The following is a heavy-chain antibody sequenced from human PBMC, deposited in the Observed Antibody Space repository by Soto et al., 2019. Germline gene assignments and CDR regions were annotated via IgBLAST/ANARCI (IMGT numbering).Heavy chain of an antibody. CDR2: VSGSGDAT. CDR1: GFSFSSYA. Sequence: EVQLLESGGGLMQSGGSLRLSCAASGFSFSSYAMSWVRQAPGKGLEWVSAVSGSGDATYYVDSVKGRLTISRDNSKDTLYLQLNSLRAEDTAVYYCAKGRVVTAISSFDYWGQGTLVTVSS. J-gene: IGHJ4*02. V-gene: IGHV3-23*01. D-gene: IGHD2-21*02. CDR3: AKGRVVTAISSFDY.